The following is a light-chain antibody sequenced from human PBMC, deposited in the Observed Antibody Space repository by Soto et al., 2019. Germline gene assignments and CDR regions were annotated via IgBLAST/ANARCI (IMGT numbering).Light chain of an antibody. J-gene: IGKJ4*01. CDR3: QQLKSYTLS. V-gene: IGKV1-9*01. CDR1: QDISSY. CDR2: AAS. Sequence: DIQLTQSPSFLSASVGDRVTITCRTSQDISSYLAWYQQKPGKAPQLLISAASTLQSGVPSRFSGSGSGTECTLTSSSLQPEDFATYSCQQLKSYTLSFGGGTKVEI.